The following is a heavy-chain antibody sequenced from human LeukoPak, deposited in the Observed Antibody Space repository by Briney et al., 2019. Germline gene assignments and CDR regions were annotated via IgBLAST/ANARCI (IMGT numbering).Heavy chain of an antibody. V-gene: IGHV3-64D*09. J-gene: IGHJ4*02. Sequence: PRGSLRLSCSASGFTFSSYAMHWVRQAPGKGLEYVSAISSNGGSTYYADSLKGRFTISRDNSKNTLYLQMSSLRAEDTAVYYCVKDIYSNNWYYFDYWGQGTLVTVSS. CDR2: ISSNGGST. CDR3: VKDIYSNNWYYFDY. CDR1: GFTFSSYA. D-gene: IGHD6-13*01.